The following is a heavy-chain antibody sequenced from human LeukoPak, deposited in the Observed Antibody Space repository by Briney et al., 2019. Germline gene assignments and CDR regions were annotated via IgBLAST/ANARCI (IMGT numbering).Heavy chain of an antibody. V-gene: IGHV4-59*11. CDR1: GGSMTTHH. CDR2: VFDSGRT. CDR3: TTIKRGNIFGYFDF. Sequence: SETLSLTCTVSGGSMTTHHWNWIRQTPGKGLEWIGYVFDSGRTKENPSLKSRVTLSADTSKNQLSLKLSSVTAADTAVYYCTTIKRGNIFGYFDFWGQGILVTVSS. D-gene: IGHD5-18*01. J-gene: IGHJ4*02.